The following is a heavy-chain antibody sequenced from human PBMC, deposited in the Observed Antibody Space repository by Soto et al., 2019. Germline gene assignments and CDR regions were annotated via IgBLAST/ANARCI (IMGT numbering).Heavy chain of an antibody. Sequence: EVQVVESGGGLVQPGGSLRLSCAASGFTFSSNSMNWVRQAPGKGLEWISYISSSRTIYADSVKGRFTISRDNAKNSLYLQMNSLRDEDTAVYYCARVIWSGHLTSDLWGQGTLVTVSS. CDR1: GFTFSSNS. CDR2: ISSSRTI. V-gene: IGHV3-48*02. CDR3: ARVIWSGHLTSDL. D-gene: IGHD3-3*01. J-gene: IGHJ5*02.